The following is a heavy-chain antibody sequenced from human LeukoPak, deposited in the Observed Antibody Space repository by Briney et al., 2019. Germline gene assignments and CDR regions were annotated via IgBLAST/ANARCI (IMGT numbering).Heavy chain of an antibody. CDR3: ARGGYYYDSSGYYSI. V-gene: IGHV4-39*07. Sequence: SETLSLTCSVSGGSLSSGSYYWGWIRQPPGRGLEWIGLIYTTGSTNYNPSLKSRVTMSVDTSKNQFSLKLSSVTAADTAVYHCARGGYYYDSSGYYSIWGQGTLVTVSS. D-gene: IGHD3-22*01. J-gene: IGHJ4*02. CDR2: IYTTGST. CDR1: GGSLSSGSYY.